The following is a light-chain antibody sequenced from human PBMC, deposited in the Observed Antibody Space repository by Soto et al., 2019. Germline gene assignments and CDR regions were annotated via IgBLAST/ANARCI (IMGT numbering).Light chain of an antibody. J-gene: IGKJ1*01. CDR2: GAS. V-gene: IGKV1-6*01. Sequence: AIQMTQSPSSLSASVGXRVTITCRASQAIRNDLGWYQQKPGKAPNLLIFGASNLQVGVPVRFSASGSGTNFTLTISNLQPEDFASYYCLQDYTYPWTFGQGTKVDIK. CDR1: QAIRND. CDR3: LQDYTYPWT.